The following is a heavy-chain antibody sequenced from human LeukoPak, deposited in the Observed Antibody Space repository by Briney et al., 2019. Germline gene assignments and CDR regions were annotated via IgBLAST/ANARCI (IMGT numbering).Heavy chain of an antibody. CDR1: GFTFSSYG. CDR2: IRYDGSNK. Sequence: TGGSLRLSCAASGFTFSSYGMHWVRQAPGKGLEWVAFIRYDGSNKYYADSVKGRFTISRDNSKNTLYLQMNSLRAEDTAVYYCAKDLSPYYYDSSGYYYWGQGTLVTVSS. J-gene: IGHJ4*02. CDR3: AKDLSPYYYDSSGYYY. V-gene: IGHV3-30*02. D-gene: IGHD3-22*01.